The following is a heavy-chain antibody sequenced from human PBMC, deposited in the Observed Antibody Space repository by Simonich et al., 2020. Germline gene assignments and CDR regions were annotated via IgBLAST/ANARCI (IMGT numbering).Heavy chain of an antibody. CDR3: ARGGYSGSYNWFDP. Sequence: EVQLVESGGGLVQPGGSLRLSCAASGFTFSSYDMHWVRQATVNGLGGVSAVGTAGDTYYPGSVKGRFTISRENAKNSLYLQMNSLRAGDTAVYYCARGGYSGSYNWFDPWGQGTLVTVSS. J-gene: IGHJ5*02. CDR1: GFTFSSYD. V-gene: IGHV3-13*01. CDR2: VGTAGDT. D-gene: IGHD1-26*01.